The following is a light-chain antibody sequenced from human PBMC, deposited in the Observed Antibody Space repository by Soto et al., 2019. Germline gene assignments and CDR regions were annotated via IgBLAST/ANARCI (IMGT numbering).Light chain of an antibody. V-gene: IGKV3-15*01. J-gene: IGKJ5*01. CDR2: GAS. CDR1: QSVSNN. CDR3: QQHTDWPPIT. Sequence: EIVMTQSPATLSVSPGERVTLSCRASQSVSNNLAWYQQKPGQAPSLLIYGASTRATGTPARFSGSGSGTEFTLTISSLQSEDFAVYYCQQHTDWPPITFGQGTRLEI.